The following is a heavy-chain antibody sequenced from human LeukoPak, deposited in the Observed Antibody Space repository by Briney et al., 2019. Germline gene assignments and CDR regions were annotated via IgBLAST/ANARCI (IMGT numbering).Heavy chain of an antibody. CDR2: ISYDGSNK. D-gene: IGHD1-1*01. J-gene: IGHJ4*02. CDR1: GFTFSSYG. V-gene: IGHV3-30*18. Sequence: PGGSLRLSCAASGFTFSSYGMHWVRQAPGKGLEWVAVISYDGSNKYYADSVKGRFTISRDNSENTLYLQINSLRVEDTAVYYCAKDTPTTGYHLDSWGQGTLVTVSS. CDR3: AKDTPTTGYHLDS.